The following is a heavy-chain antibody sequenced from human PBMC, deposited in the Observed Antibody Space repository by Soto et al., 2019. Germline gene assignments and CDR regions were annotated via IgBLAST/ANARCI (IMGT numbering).Heavy chain of an antibody. D-gene: IGHD2-15*01. J-gene: IGHJ3*02. CDR3: TRDRGYCRGGSCYYDAFDI. Sequence: EGQLVESGGALVQPGGSLRLSCAASGFSFSVYWMTWVRQAPGRGLEWVATIKQDGTEKVYVDSVKDQFTISRDNANNSLYLQMNSLRAEDTAVYYCTRDRGYCRGGSCYYDAFDIWGQGTMVTVSS. CDR2: IKQDGTEK. CDR1: GFSFSVYW. V-gene: IGHV3-7*01.